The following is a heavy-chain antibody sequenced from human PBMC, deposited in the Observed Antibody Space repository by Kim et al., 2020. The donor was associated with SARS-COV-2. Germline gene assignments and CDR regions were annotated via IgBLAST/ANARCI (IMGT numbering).Heavy chain of an antibody. V-gene: IGHV3-30*18. CDR2: ISYDGSNK. Sequence: GGSLRLSCAASGFTFSSYGMHWVRQAPGKGLEWVAVISYDGSNKYYADSVKGRFTISRDNSKNTLYLQMNSLRAEDTAVYYCAKDQFFCSGGSCYSGAFDPWDQGTLVTVSS. J-gene: IGHJ5*02. D-gene: IGHD2-15*01. CDR3: AKDQFFCSGGSCYSGAFDP. CDR1: GFTFSSYG.